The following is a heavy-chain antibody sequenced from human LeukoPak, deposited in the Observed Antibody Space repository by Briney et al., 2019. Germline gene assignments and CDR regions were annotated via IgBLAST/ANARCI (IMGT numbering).Heavy chain of an antibody. CDR3: AREVAMTGLLY. V-gene: IGHV1-2*02. Sequence: ASVKVSCKASGYTFTSYGISWVRQAPGQGLEWMGWINSNSGGTKYAQKFQGRVTMTRDTSIDTAYMELSSLRLEDTAVYFCAREVAMTGLLYWGQGTLVTVSS. D-gene: IGHD3-9*01. CDR2: INSNSGGT. J-gene: IGHJ4*02. CDR1: GYTFTSYG.